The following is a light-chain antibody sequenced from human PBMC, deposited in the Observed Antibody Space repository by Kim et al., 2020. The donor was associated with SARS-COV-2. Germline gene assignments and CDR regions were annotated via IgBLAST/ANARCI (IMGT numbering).Light chain of an antibody. V-gene: IGLV8-61*01. CDR1: SGSVSSSYY. CDR3: ALYLGSGIWV. J-gene: IGLJ3*02. Sequence: GGTVTLTCALSSGSVSSSYYPSWCQQTPGQAPRTLIYRANSRSFGVPDRFSGSILGNKAALTITGAQAEDESTYYCALYLGSGIWVFGGGTKLTVL. CDR2: RAN.